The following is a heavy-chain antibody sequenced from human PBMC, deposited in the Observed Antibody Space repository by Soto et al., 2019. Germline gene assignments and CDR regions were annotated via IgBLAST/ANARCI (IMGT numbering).Heavy chain of an antibody. Sequence: SETLSLTCTVSGGSISSSSYYWGWIRQPPGKGLEWIGSIYYSGSTYYNPSLKSRVTISVGTSKNQFSLKLSSVTAADTAVYYCARESSSSEWFDPWGQGTLVTVSS. J-gene: IGHJ5*02. D-gene: IGHD6-6*01. CDR3: ARESSSSEWFDP. V-gene: IGHV4-39*02. CDR2: IYYSGST. CDR1: GGSISSSSYY.